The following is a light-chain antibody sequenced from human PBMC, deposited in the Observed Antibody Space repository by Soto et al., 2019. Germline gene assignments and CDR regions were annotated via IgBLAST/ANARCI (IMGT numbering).Light chain of an antibody. V-gene: IGKV2-30*01. J-gene: IGKJ5*01. CDR3: MQVLQSPLT. CDR2: KVS. CDR1: ESLVATDGITY. Sequence: DVVMTQSPVSLPVTLGQPASISCRSSESLVATDGITYLNWFHQRPGQSPRRLIYKVSDRDSGVPDRFRGSGSGTDFTLRISRVEAEDVGIYYCMQVLQSPLTFGQGTRLEIK.